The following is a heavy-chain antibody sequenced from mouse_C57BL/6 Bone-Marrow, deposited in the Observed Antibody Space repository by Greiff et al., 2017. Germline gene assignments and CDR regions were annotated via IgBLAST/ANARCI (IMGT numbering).Heavy chain of an antibody. D-gene: IGHD1-1*01. CDR2: IYPRDGST. Sequence: QVQLQQSGPELVKPGASVKLSCKASGYTFTSYDINWVQQRPGQGLEWIGWIYPRDGSTKYNEKFKGKATLTVDTSSSTAYMELHSLTSEDSAVYFCARDYGSSDWYFDVWGTGTTVTGSS. CDR1: GYTFTSYD. J-gene: IGHJ1*03. V-gene: IGHV1-85*01. CDR3: ARDYGSSDWYFDV.